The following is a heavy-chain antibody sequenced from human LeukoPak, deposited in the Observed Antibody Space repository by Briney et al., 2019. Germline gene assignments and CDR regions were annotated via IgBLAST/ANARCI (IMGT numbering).Heavy chain of an antibody. Sequence: SGTLSLTCAVSGGSISSSNWWSWVRQPPGKGLEWIGEIYHSGSTYYSPSLKSRVTISLDTSRNQFSLKLNSVTAADTAVYYCAKSNGYGLVDIWGQGTMVTVSS. V-gene: IGHV4-4*02. CDR2: IYHSGST. CDR1: GGSISSSNW. J-gene: IGHJ3*02. CDR3: AKSNGYGLVDI. D-gene: IGHD3-10*01.